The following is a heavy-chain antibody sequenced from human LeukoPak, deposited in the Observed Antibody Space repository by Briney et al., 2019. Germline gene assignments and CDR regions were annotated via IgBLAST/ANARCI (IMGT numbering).Heavy chain of an antibody. V-gene: IGHV3-53*01. D-gene: IGHD6-6*01. CDR3: AAYSSCDY. J-gene: IGHJ4*02. CDR2: IYSGGST. Sequence: AGGSLRLSCAASGFTISNNYMGWVRQAPGKGLEWVSVIYSGGSTYYADSVKGRFTISRDNSKNTLYLQMNSLRAEDTAVYYCAAYSSCDYWGQGTLVTVSS. CDR1: GFTISNNY.